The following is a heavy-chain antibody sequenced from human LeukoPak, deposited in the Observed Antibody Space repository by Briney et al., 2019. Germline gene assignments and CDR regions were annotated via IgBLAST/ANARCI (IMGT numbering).Heavy chain of an antibody. CDR1: GLTFDDYG. CDR2: INWNGGST. CDR3: ARDSIFGVVINYMDV. D-gene: IGHD3-3*01. V-gene: IGHV3-20*04. Sequence: GGSLRLSCAASGLTFDDYGMSWVRQAPGKGLEWVSGINWNGGSTGYADSVKGRFTISRDNAKNSLYLQMNSLRAEDTALYYCARDSIFGVVINYMDVWGKGTTVTVSS. J-gene: IGHJ6*03.